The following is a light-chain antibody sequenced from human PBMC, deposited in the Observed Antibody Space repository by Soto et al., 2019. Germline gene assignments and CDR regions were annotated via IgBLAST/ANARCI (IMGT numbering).Light chain of an antibody. CDR2: DDN. J-gene: IGLJ1*01. V-gene: IGLV1-51*01. CDR3: GSWDSSLSAYV. Sequence: QSVLTQPPSVSAAPERKVTISCSGSSSNIGGNSVSWYQQLPGTAPKLLIYDDNKRPSGIPDRFSGSKSGTSATLGITGFQTGDEADYYCGSWDSSLSAYVFGTGTKVTVL. CDR1: SSNIGGNS.